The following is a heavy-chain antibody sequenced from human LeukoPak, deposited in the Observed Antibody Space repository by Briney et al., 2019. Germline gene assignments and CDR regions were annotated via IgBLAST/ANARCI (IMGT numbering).Heavy chain of an antibody. CDR3: TRDQFASSGHSDY. Sequence: SLRLSCTASGFTFVDYGMRWVRQAPGKGLEWVGFIRSKAYGGTTEYAASVKGRFTISRDDSKSIAYLQMNSLKIEDTAVYYCTRDQFASSGHSDYWGQGTLVTVSS. CDR1: GFTFVDYG. D-gene: IGHD6-19*01. V-gene: IGHV3-49*04. CDR2: IRSKAYGGTT. J-gene: IGHJ4*02.